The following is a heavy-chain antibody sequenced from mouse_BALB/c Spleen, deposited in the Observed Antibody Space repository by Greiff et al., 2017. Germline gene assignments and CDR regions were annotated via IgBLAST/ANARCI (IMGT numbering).Heavy chain of an antibody. CDR3: VRSTMITTCAY. CDR2: IRSKSNNYAT. D-gene: IGHD2-4*01. J-gene: IGHJ3*01. CDR1: GFTFNTNA. V-gene: IGHV10S3*01. Sequence: EVQLVETGGGLVQPKGSLKLSCAASGFTFNTNAMNWVRQAPGKGLEWVARIRSKSNNYATYYADSVKDRFTISRDDSQSMLYLQMNNLKTEDTAMYYCVRSTMITTCAYWGQGTLVTVSA.